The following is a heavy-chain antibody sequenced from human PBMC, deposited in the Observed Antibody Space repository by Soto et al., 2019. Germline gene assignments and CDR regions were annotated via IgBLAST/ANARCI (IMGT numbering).Heavy chain of an antibody. CDR1: GFTFISYG. J-gene: IGHJ6*02. D-gene: IGHD6-19*01. CDR2: ISYDGSNK. Sequence: GGSLRLSCAASGFTFISYGMHWVRQAPGKGLEWVAVISYDGSNKYYADSVKGRFTISRDNSKNTLYLQMNSLRAEDTAAYYCAKDRIAVAGTGYYYGMDVWGQGTTVTVSS. V-gene: IGHV3-30*18. CDR3: AKDRIAVAGTGYYYGMDV.